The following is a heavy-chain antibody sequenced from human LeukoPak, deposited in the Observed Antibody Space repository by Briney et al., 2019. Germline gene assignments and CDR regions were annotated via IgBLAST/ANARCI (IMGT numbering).Heavy chain of an antibody. V-gene: IGHV3-21*01. D-gene: IGHD3-16*01. CDR3: ASELRLGDSFDY. CDR1: GFTFSSYS. Sequence: GGSLRLSCAASGFTFSSYSMNWVRQAPGKGLEWVSSISSSSSYIYYADSVKGRFTISRDNAKNSLYLQMNSLRAEDTAVYYCASELRLGDSFDYWGQGTLVTVSS. J-gene: IGHJ4*02. CDR2: ISSSSSYI.